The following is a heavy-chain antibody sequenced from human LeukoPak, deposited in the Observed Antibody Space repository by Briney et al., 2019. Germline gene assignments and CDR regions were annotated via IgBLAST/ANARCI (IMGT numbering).Heavy chain of an antibody. Sequence: SETLSLTCAVYGGSFSGYYWSWIRQPPGKRLEWIGEISHSGNSNYNPSLKSRVTISVDTSKNQFSLRLSSLTAADAALYYCARGLNYSDTTGYYPAYMDVWGRGTTVTVSS. CDR1: GGSFSGYY. D-gene: IGHD3-22*01. CDR3: ARGLNYSDTTGYYPAYMDV. CDR2: ISHSGNS. V-gene: IGHV4-34*01. J-gene: IGHJ6*03.